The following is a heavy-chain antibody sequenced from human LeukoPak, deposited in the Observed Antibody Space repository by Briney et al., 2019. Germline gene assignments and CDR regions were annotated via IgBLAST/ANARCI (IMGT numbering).Heavy chain of an antibody. Sequence: SETLSLTCTVSGGSISSGDYYWSWIRQPPGKGLEWIGYIYYSGSTYYNPSLKSRVTISVDTSKNQFSLKLSSVTAADTAVYYCARGLALVDYYGSGTDSDYWGQGTLVTVSS. J-gene: IGHJ4*02. V-gene: IGHV4-30-4*08. CDR2: IYYSGST. CDR1: GGSISSGDYY. CDR3: ARGLALVDYYGSGTDSDY. D-gene: IGHD3-10*01.